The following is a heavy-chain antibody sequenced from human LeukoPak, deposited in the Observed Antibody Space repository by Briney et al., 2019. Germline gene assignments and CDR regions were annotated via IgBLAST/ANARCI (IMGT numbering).Heavy chain of an antibody. CDR1: GYTFTSYD. Sequence: ASVKVSCKASGYTFTSYDINWVRQATGQGLEWMGWMNPNSGNTGYAQKFQGRVTMTRNTSISTAYMELSSLRSEDTAVYYCARRVTTDYYYYMDVWGKGTTVTVSS. V-gene: IGHV1-8*01. J-gene: IGHJ6*03. CDR3: ARRVTTDYYYYMDV. D-gene: IGHD4-17*01. CDR2: MNPNSGNT.